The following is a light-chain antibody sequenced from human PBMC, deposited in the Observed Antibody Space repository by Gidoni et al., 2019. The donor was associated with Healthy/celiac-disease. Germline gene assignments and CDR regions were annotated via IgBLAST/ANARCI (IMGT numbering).Light chain of an antibody. V-gene: IGLV1-44*01. J-gene: IGLJ3*02. CDR2: SNN. CDR3: AAWDVSLNGWV. CDR1: SSNIGSNT. Sequence: QSVLTQPPSASGPPGQRVTISCSGSSSNIGSNTSNWYQQLPGTAPKLLIYSNNQRPSGVPDRFSGSKSGTSASLASSGLQSEDEADYYCAAWDVSLNGWVFGGGTKLTVL.